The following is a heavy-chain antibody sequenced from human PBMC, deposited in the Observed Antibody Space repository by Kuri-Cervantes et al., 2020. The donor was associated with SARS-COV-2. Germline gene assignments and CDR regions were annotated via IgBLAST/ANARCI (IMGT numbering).Heavy chain of an antibody. D-gene: IGHD1-26*01. CDR1: GGSISSYY. J-gene: IGHJ6*03. CDR3: ASLVGATGYYYYMDV. Sequence: LRLSCTVSGGSISSYYWGWIRQPPGKGLEWIGSIYYSGSTYYNPSLKSRVTISVDTSKNQFSLKLSSVTAADTAVYYCASLVGATGYYYYMDVWGKGTTVTVSS. V-gene: IGHV4-39*01. CDR2: IYYSGST.